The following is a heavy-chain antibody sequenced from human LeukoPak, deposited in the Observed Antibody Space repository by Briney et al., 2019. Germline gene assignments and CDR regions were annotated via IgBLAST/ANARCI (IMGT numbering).Heavy chain of an antibody. V-gene: IGHV4-30-2*01. CDR1: GGPISSGGYS. CDR3: ARLVRGYSYGLIDY. Sequence: SETLSLTCAVSGGPISSGGYSWSWIRQPPGKGLEWIGYIYHSGSTYYNPSLKSRVTISVDRSKNQFSLKLSSVTAADTAVYYCARLVRGYSYGLIDYWGQGTLVTVSS. J-gene: IGHJ4*02. D-gene: IGHD5-18*01. CDR2: IYHSGST.